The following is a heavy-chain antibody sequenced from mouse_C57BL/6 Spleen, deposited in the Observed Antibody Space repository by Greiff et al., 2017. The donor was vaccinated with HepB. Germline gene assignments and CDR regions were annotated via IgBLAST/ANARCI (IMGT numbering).Heavy chain of an antibody. CDR1: GYTFTSYW. D-gene: IGHD1-1*01. CDR2: IYPGSGST. J-gene: IGHJ1*03. V-gene: IGHV1-55*01. Sequence: VQLQRPGAELVKPGASVKMSCKASGYTFTSYWITWVKQRPGQGLEWIGDIYPGSGSTNYNEKFKSKATLTVDTSSSTAYMQLSSLTSEDSAVYYCARGRGSSWYFDVWGTGTTVTVSS. CDR3: ARGRGSSWYFDV.